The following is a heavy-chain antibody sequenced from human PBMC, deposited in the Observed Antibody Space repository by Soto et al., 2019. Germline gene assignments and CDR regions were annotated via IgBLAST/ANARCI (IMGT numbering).Heavy chain of an antibody. V-gene: IGHV4-30-4*01. CDR3: AREANLGGGSLDY. CDR1: GGSISSGDYY. Sequence: QVQLQESGPGLVKPSQTLSLTCTVSGGSISSGDYYWSWIRQPPGKGLEWIGYIYYSGSTYYNPSLKSRGTISVDTSKNQCSLKLSSVTAADTAVYYCAREANLGGGSLDYWGQGTLVTVSS. CDR2: IYYSGST. D-gene: IGHD2-15*01. J-gene: IGHJ4*02.